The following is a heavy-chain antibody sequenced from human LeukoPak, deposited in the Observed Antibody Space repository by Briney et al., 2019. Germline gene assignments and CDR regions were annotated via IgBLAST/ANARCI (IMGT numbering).Heavy chain of an antibody. Sequence: SETLSLTCTVSGGSISSTTYYWGWIRQPPGKGLEWIGTIFYSGSTYHNPSLKSRVTISVDTSKNQFSLKLSSVTAADTAVYYCAKGIRDGHYFDYWGQGTLVTVSS. V-gene: IGHV4-39*01. J-gene: IGHJ4*02. CDR3: AKGIRDGHYFDY. D-gene: IGHD6-13*01. CDR2: IFYSGST. CDR1: GGSISSTTYY.